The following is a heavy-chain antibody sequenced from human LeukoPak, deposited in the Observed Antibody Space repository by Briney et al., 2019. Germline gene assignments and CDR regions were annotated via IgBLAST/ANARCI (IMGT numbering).Heavy chain of an antibody. V-gene: IGHV4-61*01. CDR1: GCSISSGYY. CDR3: AREAPGYYDSSGAFDY. J-gene: IGHJ4*02. D-gene: IGHD3-22*01. Sequence: SETLSLTCTVSGCSISSGYYWGWIRQPPGKGLEWIGYIYYSGSTNYNPSLKSRVTISVDTSKNQFSLKLSSVTAADTAVYYCAREAPGYYDSSGAFDYWGQGTLVTVSS. CDR2: IYYSGST.